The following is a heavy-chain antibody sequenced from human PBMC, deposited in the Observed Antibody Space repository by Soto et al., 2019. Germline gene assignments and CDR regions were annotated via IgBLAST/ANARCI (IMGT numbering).Heavy chain of an antibody. D-gene: IGHD4-4*01. Sequence: PGGPLRVSCAASGSHYVTAWMVCVRQAPGKGLEWVGHIKTKDEGEATNYAAPVKGRFSISSDDSTYTQTLQMNSIKSEDTAVYYCATDLPTSYSDELDYWGQGTVGTVPS. CDR1: GSHYVTAW. CDR2: IKTKDEGEAT. V-gene: IGHV3-15*01. CDR3: ATDLPTSYSDELDY. J-gene: IGHJ4*02.